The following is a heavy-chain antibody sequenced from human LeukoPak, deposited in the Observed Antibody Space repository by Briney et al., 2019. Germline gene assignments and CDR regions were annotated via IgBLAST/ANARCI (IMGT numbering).Heavy chain of an antibody. V-gene: IGHV4-59*01. CDR1: GGSIRSSY. D-gene: IGHD3-10*01. Sequence: PSETLSLTCTVSGGSIRSSYWSWIRQPPGKGLEWIGYVYHTGGSYYNPSLKSRATTSIDMSRNQFSLQLTSMTAADTAVYYCAGYGSESYYKAFDFWGQGILVTVSS. J-gene: IGHJ4*02. CDR2: VYHTGGS. CDR3: AGYGSESYYKAFDF.